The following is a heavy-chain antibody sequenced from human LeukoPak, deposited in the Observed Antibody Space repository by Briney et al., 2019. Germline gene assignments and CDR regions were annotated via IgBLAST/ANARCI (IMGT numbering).Heavy chain of an antibody. CDR2: IYYSGST. CDR3: ARGVYYGSGSAFDP. D-gene: IGHD3-10*01. CDR1: GGSISSSSYY. Sequence: SETLSLTCTVSGGSISSSSYYWGWIRQPPGKGLEWIGSIYYSGSTYYNPSLKSRVTISVDTSKNQFSLKLSSVTAADTAVYYYARGVYYGSGSAFDPWGQGTLVTVSS. J-gene: IGHJ5*02. V-gene: IGHV4-39*07.